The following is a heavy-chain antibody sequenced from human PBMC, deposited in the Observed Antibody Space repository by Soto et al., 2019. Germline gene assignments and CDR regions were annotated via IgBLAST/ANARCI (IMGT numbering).Heavy chain of an antibody. CDR3: AREQGRNYDFWSGYSTQDY. J-gene: IGHJ4*02. D-gene: IGHD3-3*01. Sequence: ESGGGLVQPGGSLRLSCAASGFTFSSYSMNWVRQAPGKGLEWVSYISSSSSTIYYADSVKGRFTISRDNAKNSLYLQMNSLRAEDTAVYYCAREQGRNYDFWSGYSTQDYWGQGTLVTVSS. CDR1: GFTFSSYS. V-gene: IGHV3-48*01. CDR2: ISSSSSTI.